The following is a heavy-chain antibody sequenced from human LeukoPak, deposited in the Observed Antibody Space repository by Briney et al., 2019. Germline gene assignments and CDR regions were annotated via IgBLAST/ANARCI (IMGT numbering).Heavy chain of an antibody. CDR1: GFIFDDYG. J-gene: IGHJ4*02. CDR2: INWNGGRT. CDR3: AREGNDYYYDQ. Sequence: GGSLRLSCAASGFIFDDYGMSWVRQGPGKGLEWVCGINWNGGRTDYIESVKGRFTISRDNAKNSLYLQVASLRGDDTATYYCAREGNDYYYDQWGQGTLVTVSP. V-gene: IGHV3-20*04. D-gene: IGHD3-16*01.